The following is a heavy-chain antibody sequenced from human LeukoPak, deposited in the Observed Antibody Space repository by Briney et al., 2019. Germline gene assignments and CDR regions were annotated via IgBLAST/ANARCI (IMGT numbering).Heavy chain of an antibody. V-gene: IGHV1-69*13. CDR1: GGTFSSYA. CDR2: IIPIFGTA. J-gene: IGHJ5*02. D-gene: IGHD1-26*01. Sequence: SVTVSCTASGGTFSSYAISWVRQAPGQGLEWMGGIIPIFGTANYAQKFQGRVTITADESTSTAYMELSSLRSEDTAVYYCARVGSGSYYDWFDPWGQGTLVTVSS. CDR3: ARVGSGSYYDWFDP.